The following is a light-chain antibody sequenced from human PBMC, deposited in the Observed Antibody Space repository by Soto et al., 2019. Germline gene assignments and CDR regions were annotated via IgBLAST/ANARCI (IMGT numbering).Light chain of an antibody. CDR3: QQYGSSPPWM. Sequence: EMVLTQSPGTLSLSPGERATLSCRASQSVSSSFLAWYQQKPGQAPRLLIYGASSRATGIPDRFSGSGSGTDFTLTLSRLEPEDFAVYYCQQYGSSPPWMFGQGTKVEIK. CDR2: GAS. CDR1: QSVSSSF. J-gene: IGKJ1*01. V-gene: IGKV3-20*01.